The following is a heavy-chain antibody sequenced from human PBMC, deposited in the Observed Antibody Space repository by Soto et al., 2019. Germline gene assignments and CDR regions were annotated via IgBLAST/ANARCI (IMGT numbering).Heavy chain of an antibody. J-gene: IGHJ6*02. Sequence: SGESLKISCKGSGYSFTSYWIGWVRQMPGKSLEWMGIIYPGDSDTRYSPSFQGQVTISADKSISTAYLQWSSLKASDTAMYYCARLLGQLDRNYYYYGMDVWGQGTTVTVSS. D-gene: IGHD6-6*01. CDR2: IYPGDSDT. CDR1: GYSFTSYW. V-gene: IGHV5-51*01. CDR3: ARLLGQLDRNYYYYGMDV.